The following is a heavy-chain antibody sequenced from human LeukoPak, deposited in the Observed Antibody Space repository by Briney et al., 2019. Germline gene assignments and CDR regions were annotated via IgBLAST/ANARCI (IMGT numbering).Heavy chain of an antibody. CDR3: ARDSLNDYSNYYFDY. V-gene: IGHV4-39*02. CDR2: IYYSGST. D-gene: IGHD4-11*01. CDR1: GGSISSSSYY. J-gene: IGHJ4*02. Sequence: NPSETLSLTCTVSGGSISSSSYYWGWIRQPPGKGLEWIGSIYYSGSTYYNPSLKSRVTISVDTSKNQFSLKLSSVTAADTAVYYCARDSLNDYSNYYFDYWGQGTLVTVSS.